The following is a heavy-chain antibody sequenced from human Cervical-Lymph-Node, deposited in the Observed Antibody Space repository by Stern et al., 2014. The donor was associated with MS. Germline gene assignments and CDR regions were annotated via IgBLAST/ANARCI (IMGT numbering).Heavy chain of an antibody. CDR2: INPRSGST. CDR1: TFSNFY. Sequence: VQLVESGAEVKKPGASVKVSCKASTFSNFYIHWVRQAPGQGLEWAGLINPRSGSTSYSQKFQDRVTMTRDTSTSTFYMEVSSLTSEDTAVYYCARDRSIVTYAMDVWGQGTTVIVSS. CDR3: ARDRSIVTYAMDV. V-gene: IGHV1-46*01. J-gene: IGHJ6*02. D-gene: IGHD1-26*01.